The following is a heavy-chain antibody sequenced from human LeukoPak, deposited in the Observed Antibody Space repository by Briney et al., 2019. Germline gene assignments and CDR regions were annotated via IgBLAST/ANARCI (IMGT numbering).Heavy chain of an antibody. CDR3: ARDKRNYYGSGSPDY. D-gene: IGHD3-10*01. Sequence: PGGSLRLSCAASGFTFDGYGMSWVRQAPGKGLEWVSGINWNGGSTGYADSVKGRFTISRDNAKISLYLQMNSLRAEDTALYYCARDKRNYYGSGSPDYWGQGTLVTVSS. CDR1: GFTFDGYG. V-gene: IGHV3-20*04. J-gene: IGHJ4*02. CDR2: INWNGGST.